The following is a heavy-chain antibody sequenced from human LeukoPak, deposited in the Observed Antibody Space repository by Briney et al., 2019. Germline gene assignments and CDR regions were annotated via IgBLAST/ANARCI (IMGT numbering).Heavy chain of an antibody. D-gene: IGHD3-22*01. CDR1: GCTFTSYG. CDR3: ARAASQASSGFYFYFDF. V-gene: IGHV1-18*01. CDR2: ISAYNGNT. Sequence: ASVKVSCKTSGCTFTSYGISWVRQAPGQGLEWMGWISAYNGNTNYAQKLQGRVSMTTDTSPTTAYMELRSLRSDDTAVYYCARAASQASSGFYFYFDFWGQGTLVTVSS. J-gene: IGHJ4*02.